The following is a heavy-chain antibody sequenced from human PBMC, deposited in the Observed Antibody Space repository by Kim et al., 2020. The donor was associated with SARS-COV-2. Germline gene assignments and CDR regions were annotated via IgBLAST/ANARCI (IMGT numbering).Heavy chain of an antibody. CDR3: AKEAVAGTY. CDR2: GSI. Sequence: GSIGYADSVKGRFTISRDNAKNSLYLQMNSLRAEDTALYYCAKEAVAGTYWGQGTLVTVSS. J-gene: IGHJ4*02. V-gene: IGHV3-9*01. D-gene: IGHD6-19*01.